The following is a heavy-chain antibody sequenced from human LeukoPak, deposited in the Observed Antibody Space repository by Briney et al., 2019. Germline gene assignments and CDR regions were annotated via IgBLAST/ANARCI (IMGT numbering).Heavy chain of an antibody. CDR2: IIPIFGTA. Sequence: SVKVSCKASGGTFSSYAISWVRQAPGQGLEWMGGIIPIFGTANYAQKFQGRVTITADESTSTAYMELSSLRSEDTAVYYCAITQARYYDILTGYYNARSYDYYYYGMDVWGKRTTDTVSS. D-gene: IGHD3-9*01. CDR1: GGTFSSYA. CDR3: AITQARYYDILTGYYNARSYDYYYYGMDV. J-gene: IGHJ6*04. V-gene: IGHV1-69*13.